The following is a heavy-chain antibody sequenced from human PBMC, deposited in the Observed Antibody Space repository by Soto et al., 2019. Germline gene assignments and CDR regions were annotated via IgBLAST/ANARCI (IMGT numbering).Heavy chain of an antibody. Sequence: EVQLVESGGGLVQPGGSLRLSCEASGFTFSTFWMHWVRQAPGKGLVWVSRINSDGSSTYYADSVKGRVTISRDNAKNTLYMQVNSLRPEDTAVYYCARDFEYWGPGTLVTFSS. CDR2: INSDGSST. J-gene: IGHJ4*02. V-gene: IGHV3-74*01. CDR1: GFTFSTFW. CDR3: ARDFEY.